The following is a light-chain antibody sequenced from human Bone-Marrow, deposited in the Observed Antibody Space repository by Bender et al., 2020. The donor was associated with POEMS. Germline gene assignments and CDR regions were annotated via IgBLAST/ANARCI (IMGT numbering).Light chain of an antibody. V-gene: IGLV1-44*01. CDR1: RSNIASNT. Sequence: QSVLTQPPSASGTPGQTVTISCSGSRSNIASNTVTWYQQVPGTAPKLLIYGHNERHSGVPDRFSGSKSGTSASLAISDIQSEDEGDYYCSSWDDSLSGWVFGGGTKLTVL. CDR2: GHN. J-gene: IGLJ3*02. CDR3: SSWDDSLSGWV.